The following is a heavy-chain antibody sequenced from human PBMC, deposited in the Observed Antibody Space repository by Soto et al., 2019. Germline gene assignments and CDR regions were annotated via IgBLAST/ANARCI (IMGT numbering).Heavy chain of an antibody. V-gene: IGHV3-23*01. J-gene: IGHJ4*02. CDR1: GFTFSSYA. D-gene: IGHD3-3*01. CDR3: AKDTPYYDFWSGYYEY. CDR2: ISGSGGST. Sequence: GGSLRLSCAASGFTFSSYAMSWVRQAPGKGLEWVSAISGSGGSTYYADSVKGRFTISRDNSKNTLYLQMNSLRDEDTAVYYCAKDTPYYDFWSGYYEYWGQGTLVTVSS.